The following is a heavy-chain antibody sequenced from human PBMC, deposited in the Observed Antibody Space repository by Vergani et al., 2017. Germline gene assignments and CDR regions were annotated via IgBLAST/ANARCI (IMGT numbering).Heavy chain of an antibody. J-gene: IGHJ4*02. CDR2: ISAYNGNT. V-gene: IGHV1-18*01. Sequence: QVQLVQSGAEVKKPGASVKVSCKASGYTFTSYGFSWVRQAPGQGLEWMGWISAYNGNTNYAQNLQGRVTMTTDTSTSTVYMELSSLRSEDTAVYYCARQGYSYGYYDYWGQGTLVTVSS. CDR3: ARQGYSYGYYDY. CDR1: GYTFTSYG. D-gene: IGHD5-18*01.